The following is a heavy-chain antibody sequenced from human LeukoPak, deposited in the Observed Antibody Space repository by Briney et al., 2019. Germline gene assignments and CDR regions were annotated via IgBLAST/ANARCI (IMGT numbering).Heavy chain of an antibody. CDR2: ISAYNGNT. J-gene: IGHJ5*02. D-gene: IGHD2-2*01. Sequence: ASVKVSCXASGYTFTSYGISWVRQAPGQGLEWMGWISAYNGNTNYAQKLQGRVTMTTDTSTSTAYMELRSLRSDDTAVYYCARDGDIVAVPAATYNWFDPWGQGTLVTVSS. CDR1: GYTFTSYG. CDR3: ARDGDIVAVPAATYNWFDP. V-gene: IGHV1-18*01.